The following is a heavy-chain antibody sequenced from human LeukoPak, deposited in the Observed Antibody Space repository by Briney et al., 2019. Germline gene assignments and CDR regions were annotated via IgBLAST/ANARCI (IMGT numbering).Heavy chain of an antibody. CDR3: AREKPGVVPAAIFDY. CDR1: GGTFSSYA. CDR2: IIPIFGTA. Sequence: ASVKVSCKASGGTFSSYAISWVRQAPGQGLEWMGGIIPIFGTANYAQKFQGRVTITADESTSTAYMELSSLRSEDTAVYYCAREKPGVVPAAIFDYWGQGTLVTVSS. V-gene: IGHV1-69*13. J-gene: IGHJ4*02. D-gene: IGHD2-2*02.